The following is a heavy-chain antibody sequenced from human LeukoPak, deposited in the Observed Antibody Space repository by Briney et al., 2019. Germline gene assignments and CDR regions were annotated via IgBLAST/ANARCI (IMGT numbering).Heavy chain of an antibody. CDR1: GFTFSSYA. J-gene: IGHJ4*02. CDR3: ARGRDYVWGSYRPLDY. CDR2: ISYDGGNK. V-gene: IGHV3-30-3*01. D-gene: IGHD3-16*02. Sequence: PGGSLRLSCAASGFTFSSYAMHWVRQAPGKGLEWVAVISYDGGNKYYADSVKGRFIISRDNSKNTLYLQMNSLRAEDTAVYYCARGRDYVWGSYRPLDYWGQGTLVTVSS.